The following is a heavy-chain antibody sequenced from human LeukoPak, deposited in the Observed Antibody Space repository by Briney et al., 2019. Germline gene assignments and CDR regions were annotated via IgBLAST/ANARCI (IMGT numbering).Heavy chain of an antibody. CDR3: AREPRQDGELERRVFDY. V-gene: IGHV1-69*01. J-gene: IGHJ4*02. D-gene: IGHD1-1*01. Sequence: SVKVSCKASGGTFSSYAISWVRQAPGQGLEWMGGIIPIFGTANYAQKFQGRVTITADESTSTAYMELSSLRSEDTAVYYCAREPRQDGELERRVFDYWGQGTLVTVSS. CDR1: GGTFSSYA. CDR2: IIPIFGTA.